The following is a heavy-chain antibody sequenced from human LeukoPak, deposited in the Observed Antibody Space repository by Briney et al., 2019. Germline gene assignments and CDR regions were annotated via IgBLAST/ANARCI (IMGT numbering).Heavy chain of an antibody. J-gene: IGHJ3*01. CDR2: SVVGSGNT. CDR3: AAEAAYYYDSRDAFDV. CDR1: GFTFTSSA. D-gene: IGHD3-22*01. V-gene: IGHV1-58*01. Sequence: GTSVKVSCKASGFTFTSSAVQWVRQARGQRLEWIGWSVVGSGNTNYAQKFQERVTITRDMSTSLVYMELSSLRSEDTAVYYCAAEAAYYYDSRDAFDVWGQGTMVTVSS.